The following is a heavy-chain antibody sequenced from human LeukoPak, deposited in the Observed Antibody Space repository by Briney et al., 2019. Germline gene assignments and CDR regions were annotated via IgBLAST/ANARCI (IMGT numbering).Heavy chain of an antibody. CDR1: GGSISSYY. D-gene: IGHD5-12*01. Sequence: SETLSLTCTLSGGSISSYYWSWIRQPPGKGLGWIGYIYYSGSTNYNPSLKRRVAISVDTSKNTISLNLSSFICAHPAVHYCAREIVAGLRVSIDIWGEGTMVTVSS. CDR2: IYYSGST. J-gene: IGHJ3*02. V-gene: IGHV4-59*08. CDR3: AREIVAGLRVSIDI.